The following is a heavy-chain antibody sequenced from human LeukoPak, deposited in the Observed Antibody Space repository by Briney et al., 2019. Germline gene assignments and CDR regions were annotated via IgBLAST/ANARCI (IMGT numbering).Heavy chain of an antibody. CDR3: ARVTVYYDSSGYFDY. CDR1: GFIFDNYA. Sequence: GGSLRLSCAASGFIFDNYAMSWVRQAPGKGLEWVSGINWNGAGTGYADSVKGRFTISRDEAKNSLYLQMNSLRAEDTALYYCARVTVYYDSSGYFDYWGQGTLVTVSS. CDR2: INWNGAGT. D-gene: IGHD3-22*01. J-gene: IGHJ4*02. V-gene: IGHV3-20*04.